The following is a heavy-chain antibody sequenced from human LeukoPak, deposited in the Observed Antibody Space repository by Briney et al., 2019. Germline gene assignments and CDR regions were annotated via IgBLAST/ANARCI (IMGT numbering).Heavy chain of an antibody. CDR1: GGSISSSNW. J-gene: IGHJ5*02. CDR3: ATEGRYCSSTSCYKGNWFDP. D-gene: IGHD2-2*02. Sequence: PSETLSLTCAVSGGSISSSNWWSWVRQPPGKGLEWIGEIYHSGSTNYNPSLKSRVTISVDKSKNQFSLKLSSVTSADTAVYYCATEGRYCSSTSCYKGNWFDPWGQGTLVTVSS. CDR2: IYHSGST. V-gene: IGHV4-4*02.